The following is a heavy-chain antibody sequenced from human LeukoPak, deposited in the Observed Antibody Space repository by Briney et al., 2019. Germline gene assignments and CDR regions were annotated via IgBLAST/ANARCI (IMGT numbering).Heavy chain of an antibody. D-gene: IGHD3-22*01. CDR2: IYSGGNT. CDR1: GFTVSGHC. V-gene: IGHV3-53*01. J-gene: IGHJ1*01. CDR3: ASGSGYYRVAEYFQH. Sequence: GGSLRLSCAVSGFTVSGHCMSWVRQAPGKGLEWVSIIYSGGNTYYADSVKGRFTIPRDNSKNALYLQMNSLRAEDTAVYYSASGSGYYRVAEYFQHWGQGTVVTVSA.